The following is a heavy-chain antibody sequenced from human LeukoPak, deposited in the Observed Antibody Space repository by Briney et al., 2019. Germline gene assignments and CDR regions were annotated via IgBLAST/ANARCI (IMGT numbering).Heavy chain of an antibody. CDR2: IYNSGST. V-gene: IGHV4-31*03. CDR1: GASISSGDYY. D-gene: IGHD6-6*01. Sequence: PSQTLCLTCTVSGASISSGDYYWSWIRQHPGKGLEWIGYIYNSGSTYYNPSLKSRITISVDTSQSQFSLKLSSVTAADTAVYFCARAYSPSSLYFDYWGQGTLVTVSS. J-gene: IGHJ4*02. CDR3: ARAYSPSSLYFDY.